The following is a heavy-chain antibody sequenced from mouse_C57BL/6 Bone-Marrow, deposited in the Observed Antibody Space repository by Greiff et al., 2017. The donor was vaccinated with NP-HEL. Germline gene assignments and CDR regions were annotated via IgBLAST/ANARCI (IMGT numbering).Heavy chain of an antibody. CDR1: GYTFTSYG. D-gene: IGHD2-3*01. J-gene: IGHJ2*01. CDR2: IYPRSGNT. V-gene: IGHV1-81*01. Sequence: QVQLQQSGAELARPGASVKLSCKASGYTFTSYGISWVKQRTGQGLEWIGEIYPRSGNTYYNEKFKGKATLTADKSSSTAYMELRSLTSEDSAVYFCARRYDGYYPSYFDYWGQGTTLTVSS. CDR3: ARRYDGYYPSYFDY.